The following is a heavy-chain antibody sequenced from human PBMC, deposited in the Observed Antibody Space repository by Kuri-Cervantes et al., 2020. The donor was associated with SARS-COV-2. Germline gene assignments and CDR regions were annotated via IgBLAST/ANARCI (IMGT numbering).Heavy chain of an antibody. V-gene: IGHV4-59*08. CDR3: ASFPMVRNWFDP. D-gene: IGHD5-18*01. J-gene: IGHJ5*02. CDR1: GGSISSYY. CDR2: IYYSGST. Sequence: SETLSLTCTVSGGSISSYYWSWIRQPPGKGLEWIGYIYYSGSTNYNPSLKSRVTISVDTSKNQFSLKLSSVTAADTAVYYCASFPMVRNWFDPWGQGTLVTVSS.